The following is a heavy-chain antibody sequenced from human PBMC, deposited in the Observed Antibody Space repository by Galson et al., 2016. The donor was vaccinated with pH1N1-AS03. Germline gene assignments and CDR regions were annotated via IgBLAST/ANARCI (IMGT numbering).Heavy chain of an antibody. CDR2: VILGRCNDCVPGENT. CDR1: TGSFRGAY. Sequence: ETLSLTCSVSTGSFRGAYWAWVRQPPGKGLEWIGEVILGRCNDCVPGENTKYAPSLKSRVTISIDTSRNQLSLTLTSVTAADTAVYYCARRPTGLDYWGPGSLVTVSS. J-gene: IGHJ4*02. CDR3: ARRPTGLDY. V-gene: IGHV4-34*12.